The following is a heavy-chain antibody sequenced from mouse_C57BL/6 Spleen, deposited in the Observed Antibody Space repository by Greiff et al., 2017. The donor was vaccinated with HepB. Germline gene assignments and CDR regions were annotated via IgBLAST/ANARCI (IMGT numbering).Heavy chain of an antibody. Sequence: QVQLQQPGAELVRPGSSVKLSCKASGYTFTSYWMDWVKQRPGQGLEWIGNIYPSDSETHYNQKFKDKATLTVDKSSSTAYMQLSSLTSEDSAVYYCAREKRAAQATLDYWGQGTTLTVSS. CDR2: IYPSDSET. CDR1: GYTFTSYW. J-gene: IGHJ2*01. D-gene: IGHD3-2*02. CDR3: AREKRAAQATLDY. V-gene: IGHV1-61*01.